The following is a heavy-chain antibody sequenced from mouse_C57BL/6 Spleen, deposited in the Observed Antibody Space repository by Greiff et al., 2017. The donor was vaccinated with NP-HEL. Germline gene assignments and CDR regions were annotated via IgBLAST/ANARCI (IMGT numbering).Heavy chain of an antibody. V-gene: IGHV1-26*01. CDR3: ARRDY. CDR1: GYTFTDYY. Sequence: VQLQQSGPELVKPGASVKISCKASGYTFTDYYMNWVKQSHGKSLEWIGDINTNNGGTSYNQKCKGKATLTVDKSSSTAYMELRSLTSEDSAVYYCARRDYWGQGTTLTVSS. CDR2: INTNNGGT. J-gene: IGHJ2*01.